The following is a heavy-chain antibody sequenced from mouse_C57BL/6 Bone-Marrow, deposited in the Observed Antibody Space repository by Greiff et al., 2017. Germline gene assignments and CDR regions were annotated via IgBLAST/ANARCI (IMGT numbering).Heavy chain of an antibody. CDR1: GYAFSSSW. V-gene: IGHV1-82*01. Sequence: VQGVESGPELVKPGASVKISCKASGYAFSSSWMNWVKQRPGKGLEWIGRIYPGDGDTNYNGKFKGKATLTADKSSSTAYMQLSSLTSEDSAVYFCARRNYGNSYWYFDVWGTGTTVTVSS. D-gene: IGHD2-1*01. CDR2: IYPGDGDT. CDR3: ARRNYGNSYWYFDV. J-gene: IGHJ1*03.